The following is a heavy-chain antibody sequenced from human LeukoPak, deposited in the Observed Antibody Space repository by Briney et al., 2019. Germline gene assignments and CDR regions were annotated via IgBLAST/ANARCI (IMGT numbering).Heavy chain of an antibody. J-gene: IGHJ4*02. Sequence: ASVKVSCKASGYTFINYGIDWVRQAPGQGLEWMGWISAYNGNTNYAQSLQGRVTMTTDTSTSTVYMEMRSLTSDDTAVYYCARDLDQYNGRFGGFGHDFWGQGTLVTVSS. CDR1: GYTFINYG. V-gene: IGHV1-18*01. CDR2: ISAYNGNT. D-gene: IGHD3-10*01. CDR3: ARDLDQYNGRFGGFGHDF.